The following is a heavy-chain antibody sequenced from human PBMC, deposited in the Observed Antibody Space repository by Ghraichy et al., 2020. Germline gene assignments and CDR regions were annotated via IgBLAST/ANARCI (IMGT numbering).Heavy chain of an antibody. Sequence: VAVISYDGSNKYYADSVKGRFTISRDNSKNTLYLQMNSLRAEDTAVSYCAKDVAGSSHYGMDVWVQ. J-gene: IGHJ6*02. D-gene: IGHD2-15*01. CDR2: ISYDGSNK. CDR3: AKDVAGSSHYGMDV. V-gene: IGHV3-30*18.